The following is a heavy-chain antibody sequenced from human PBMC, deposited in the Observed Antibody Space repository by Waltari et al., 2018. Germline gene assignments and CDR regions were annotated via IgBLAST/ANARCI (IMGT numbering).Heavy chain of an antibody. Sequence: QVQLQESGPGLVKPSETLSLTCTVSGGSISSHYWSWIRQPPGKGLEWIGYIYYSGSTNYNPSLKSGVTISVDTSKNQVSLKLSSVTAADTAVYYCARGNMITFGGPYPPYWFDPWGQGTLVTVSS. D-gene: IGHD3-16*01. J-gene: IGHJ5*02. CDR1: GGSISSHY. V-gene: IGHV4-59*11. CDR3: ARGNMITFGGPYPPYWFDP. CDR2: IYYSGST.